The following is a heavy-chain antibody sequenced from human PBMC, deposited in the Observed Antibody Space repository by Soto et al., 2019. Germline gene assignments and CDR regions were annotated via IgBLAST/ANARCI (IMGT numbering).Heavy chain of an antibody. CDR3: ASTYSTSWYWFVH. Sequence: VTVKESGPVLVKPTEPLTLTCTVSGFSLSNAGLGVSWIRQPPGKALEWLAHIFSNDEKSYSTSLKSRLTIPKDTSKSQVVLTMINMDPVDTATYYCASTYSTSWYWFVHWGQGTLVTVSS. D-gene: IGHD6-13*01. V-gene: IGHV2-26*04. CDR2: IFSNDEK. CDR1: GFSLSNAGLG. J-gene: IGHJ5*02.